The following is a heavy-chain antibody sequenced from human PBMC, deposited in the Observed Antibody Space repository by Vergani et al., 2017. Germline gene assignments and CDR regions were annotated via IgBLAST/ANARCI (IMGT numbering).Heavy chain of an antibody. CDR1: GFTFSSYG. Sequence: VQLVESGGGVVQPGRSLRLSCAASGFTFSSYGMHWVRQAPGKGLEWVSYISSSGSTIYYADSVKGRFTISRDNAKNSLYLQMNSLRAEDTAVYYCARDLRFLEWLLFGAFDYWGQGTLVTVSS. CDR3: ARDLRFLEWLLFGAFDY. CDR2: ISSSGSTI. D-gene: IGHD3-3*01. V-gene: IGHV3-48*04. J-gene: IGHJ4*02.